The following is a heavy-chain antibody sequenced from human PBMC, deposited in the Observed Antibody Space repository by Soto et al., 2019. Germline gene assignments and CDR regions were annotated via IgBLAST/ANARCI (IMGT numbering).Heavy chain of an antibody. J-gene: IGHJ5*02. CDR1: GGSISSYY. Sequence: QVQLQESGPGLVKPSETLSLTCTVSGGSISSYYWSWIRQPPGKGLEWIGYIYYSGSTSYNPSLKGRVTISVDTSKNQFSLKLTSVTAADTAVYFCARDDAGGFDPWGQGTLVTVSS. CDR3: ARDDAGGFDP. V-gene: IGHV4-59*01. CDR2: IYYSGST.